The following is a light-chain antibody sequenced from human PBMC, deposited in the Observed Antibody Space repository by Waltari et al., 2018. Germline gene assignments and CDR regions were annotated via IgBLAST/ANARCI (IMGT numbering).Light chain of an antibody. Sequence: DIVMTQSPLSLPVTPGEPASISCRSSQSLLHSNGNNSVDWYLQKPGQSPQLLIYLGSNRASGVPDRFSGSGSGTDFTLKITRVEAEYVGVYYCMQSLQTPYTFGQGTKLEIK. CDR3: MQSLQTPYT. CDR1: QSLLHSNGNNS. CDR2: LGS. V-gene: IGKV2-28*01. J-gene: IGKJ2*01.